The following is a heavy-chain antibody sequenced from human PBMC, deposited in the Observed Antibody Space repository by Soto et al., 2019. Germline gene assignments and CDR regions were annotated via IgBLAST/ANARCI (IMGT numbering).Heavy chain of an antibody. CDR1: GYSFTGYY. J-gene: IGHJ3*02. V-gene: IGHV1-2*02. CDR2: ISPNSGGT. D-gene: IGHD6-19*01. CDR3: ARARRYSSGLNRYDAFDI. Sequence: QVQLVQSGAEVKKSGASVKISCKASGYSFTGYYIHWVRQAPGQGFEWMGEISPNSGGTKYAQKLQGRVTMTTDTSTSTAYMELRSLRSDDTAVYYCARARRYSSGLNRYDAFDIWGQGTMVTVSS.